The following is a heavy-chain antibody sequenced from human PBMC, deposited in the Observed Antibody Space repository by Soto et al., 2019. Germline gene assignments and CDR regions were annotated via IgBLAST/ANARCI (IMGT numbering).Heavy chain of an antibody. CDR1: GDSVSSNSAA. D-gene: IGHD6-13*01. Sequence: SQTLSLTCAISGDSVSSNSAAWNCIRQSPSRGLEWLGRTYYRSKWYNDYAVSVKSRITINPDTSKNQFSLHLSSVTPEDTAVYYCARVADSSSWYHPPHNINDYWGQGTLVTVSS. CDR2: TYYRSKWYN. V-gene: IGHV6-1*01. J-gene: IGHJ4*02. CDR3: ARVADSSSWYHPPHNINDY.